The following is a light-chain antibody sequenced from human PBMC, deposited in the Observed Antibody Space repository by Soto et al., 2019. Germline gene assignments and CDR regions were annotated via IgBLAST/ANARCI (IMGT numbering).Light chain of an antibody. V-gene: IGKV3-15*01. CDR2: GAS. Sequence: DIVMTQSPAFVSASLGERVTLSCRASRTIDTYLAWFQHRLGQPPRLLIFGASVRAPGVPPRFSGGGSGTEFTLTINSLRSEDFAVYFCQQYDAWPPGTFGGGTMVEI. CDR1: RTIDTY. CDR3: QQYDAWPPGT. J-gene: IGKJ4*01.